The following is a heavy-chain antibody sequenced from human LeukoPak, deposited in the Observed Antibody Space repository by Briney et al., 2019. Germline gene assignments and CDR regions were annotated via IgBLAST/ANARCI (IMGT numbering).Heavy chain of an antibody. CDR1: GFTFSGAW. CDR3: TAGTHFYL. CDR2: IKSDGAT. D-gene: IGHD2-15*01. Sequence: GGSLRLSCATSGFTFSGAWLSWVGQVPGTGREWIGGIKSDGATDYAAPVRGRFTISRDVSRAKLYLEMNSLKTEDTAIYYCTAGTHFYLGGQGTLVTVSS. J-gene: IGHJ4*02. V-gene: IGHV3-15*01.